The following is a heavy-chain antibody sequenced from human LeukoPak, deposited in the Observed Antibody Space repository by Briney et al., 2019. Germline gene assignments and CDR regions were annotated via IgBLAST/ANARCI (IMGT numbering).Heavy chain of an antibody. J-gene: IGHJ4*02. CDR1: GFTFSSYA. CDR2: ISGSGGST. CDR3: AKDRAGVRYFGWLIDYFDY. V-gene: IGHV3-23*01. Sequence: GGSLRLSCAASGFTFSSYAMSWVRQAPGKGLEWVSAISGSGGSTYYADSVKGRFTISRDNSKNTLYLQMNSLRAEDTAVYYCAKDRAGVRYFGWLIDYFDYWGQGTLVTVSS. D-gene: IGHD3-9*01.